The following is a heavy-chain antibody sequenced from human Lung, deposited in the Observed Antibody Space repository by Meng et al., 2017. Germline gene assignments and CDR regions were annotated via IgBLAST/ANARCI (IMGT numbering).Heavy chain of an antibody. J-gene: IGHJ2*01. V-gene: IGHV4-30-4*01. CDR2: IYNSGST. Sequence: QVQLTESGPGLVKPSQTLSLTCTFSGGSISSSNYYWSWIRQPPGKGLEWSGHIYNSGSTYYNPSLKSRITISVDTSKNQFSLKLSSVTAADTAVYYCARGQKGYFDLWGRGTLVTVSS. CDR1: GGSISSSNYY. CDR3: ARGQKGYFDL.